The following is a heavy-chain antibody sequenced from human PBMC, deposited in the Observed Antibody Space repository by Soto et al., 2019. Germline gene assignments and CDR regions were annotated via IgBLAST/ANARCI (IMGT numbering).Heavy chain of an antibody. CDR3: ARAYLGRLPRRADYYYAMDV. CDR2: LGAARDP. V-gene: IGHV3-13*05. Sequence: EVQLVESGGGSVQPGESLRLSCAASGFSFRDYDMHWVRQRKGKGLEWVSALGAARDPYYVGSVKGRFSVSRDNAQISLFLQMNKLRVDDTAVYFCARAYLGRLPRRADYYYAMDVWGRGTTVTVSS. CDR1: GFSFRDYD. D-gene: IGHD1-26*01. J-gene: IGHJ6*02.